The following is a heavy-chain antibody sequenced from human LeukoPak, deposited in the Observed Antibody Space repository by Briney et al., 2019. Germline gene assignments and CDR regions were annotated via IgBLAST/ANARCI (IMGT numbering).Heavy chain of an antibody. CDR2: MSSSGDTI. J-gene: IGHJ4*02. CDR3: AKGYGSGSLDYFDY. D-gene: IGHD3-10*01. Sequence: GGSLRLSCAASGFSFSDYYMSWFRQAPGKGLEWISYMSSSGDTIYYADSVKGRFTISRDNAKNSLFLQMNSLRAEDTAIYYCAKGYGSGSLDYFDYWGQGTLVTVSS. CDR1: GFSFSDYY. V-gene: IGHV3-11*04.